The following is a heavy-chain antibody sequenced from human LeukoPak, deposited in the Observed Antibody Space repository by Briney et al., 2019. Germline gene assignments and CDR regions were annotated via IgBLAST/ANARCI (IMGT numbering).Heavy chain of an antibody. CDR2: ISAYNGNT. J-gene: IGHJ4*02. D-gene: IGHD1-20*01. CDR1: GYTFTSYG. V-gene: IGHV1-18*01. Sequence: ASVKVSCKASGYTFTSYGISWVRQAPGQRLEWMGWISAYNGNTNYAQKLQGRVTMTTDTSTSTAYMELRSLRSDDTAVYYCARDYRRSITGTMALDYWGQGTLVTVSS. CDR3: ARDYRRSITGTMALDY.